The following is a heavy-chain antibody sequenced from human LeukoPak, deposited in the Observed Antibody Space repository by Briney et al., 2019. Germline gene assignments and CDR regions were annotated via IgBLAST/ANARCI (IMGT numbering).Heavy chain of an antibody. D-gene: IGHD3-22*01. CDR3: ARDDRYYYDSSGYYGSGFDY. CDR2: IYYSGST. J-gene: IGHJ4*02. Sequence: KPSETLSLTCTVSGGSFSSHYWNWIRQPPGKGLEWIGYIYYSGSTNYNPSLKSRVTISVDTSKNQFSLKLSSVTAADTAVYYCARDDRYYYDSSGYYGSGFDYWGQGTLVTVSS. V-gene: IGHV4-59*11. CDR1: GGSFSSHY.